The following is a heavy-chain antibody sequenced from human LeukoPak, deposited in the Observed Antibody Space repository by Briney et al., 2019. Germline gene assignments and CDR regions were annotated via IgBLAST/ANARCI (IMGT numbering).Heavy chain of an antibody. V-gene: IGHV3-53*01. Sequence: GGSLRLSCAASGLTFSSHWMHWVRQAPGKGLEWVSVIYSGGSTYYADSVKGRFTISRDNSKNTLYLQMNSLRAEDTAVYYCARERVLDSSGPFFDYWGQGTLVTVSS. D-gene: IGHD3-22*01. CDR2: IYSGGST. CDR3: ARERVLDSSGPFFDY. J-gene: IGHJ4*02. CDR1: GLTFSSHW.